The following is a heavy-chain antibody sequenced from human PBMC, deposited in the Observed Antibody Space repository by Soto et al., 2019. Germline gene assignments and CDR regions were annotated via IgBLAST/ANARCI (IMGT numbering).Heavy chain of an antibody. Sequence: PSQTLSLTCAISGDSVSSNTAAWHWIRQSPSRGLEWLGRTYYKSKWYYNYAVSVKSRINVNPATSKNQFSLQLNSVTPEDTAVYYCATESGSGNELDAFDYWGQGTLVTVSS. J-gene: IGHJ4*02. CDR1: GDSVSSNTAA. CDR2: TYYKSKWYY. V-gene: IGHV6-1*01. D-gene: IGHD5-12*01. CDR3: ATESGSGNELDAFDY.